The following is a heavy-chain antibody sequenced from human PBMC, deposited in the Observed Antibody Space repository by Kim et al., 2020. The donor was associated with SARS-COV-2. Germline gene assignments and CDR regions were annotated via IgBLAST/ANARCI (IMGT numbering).Heavy chain of an antibody. CDR2: IYATGTT. V-gene: IGHV4-4*07. Sequence: SETLSRTCTVSGASITTFSWAWIRQSAGKGLEWIGHIYATGTTTHNPSLTSRLTILRDTSKNQFSLKLTSVTAADTAIYYCVRSSRKSAVTRYWFDPWGQGILVTVSS. D-gene: IGHD4-17*01. CDR3: VRSSRKSAVTRYWFDP. CDR1: GASITTFS. J-gene: IGHJ5*02.